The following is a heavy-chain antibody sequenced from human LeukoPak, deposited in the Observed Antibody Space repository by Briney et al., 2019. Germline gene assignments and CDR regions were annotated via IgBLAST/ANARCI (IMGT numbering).Heavy chain of an antibody. CDR2: ISSSSSYI. D-gene: IGHD4-17*01. CDR3: ARSLTTVSPSNGV. V-gene: IGHV3-21*01. CDR1: GFTFSSYS. Sequence: PGGSLRLSCAAPGFTFSSYSMNWVRQAPGKGLEWVSSISSSSSYIYYADSVKGRFTISRDNAKNSLYLQMNSLRAEDTAVYYCARSLTTVSPSNGVWGQGTTVTVSS. J-gene: IGHJ6*02.